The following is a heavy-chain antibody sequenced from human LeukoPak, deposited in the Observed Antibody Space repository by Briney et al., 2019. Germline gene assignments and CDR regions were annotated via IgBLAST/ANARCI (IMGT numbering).Heavy chain of an antibody. CDR1: GFIFSSYA. J-gene: IGHJ4*02. CDR3: ATTQDCSSASCYRPFDC. CDR2: ISSDGSNK. Sequence: GGSLSLSCAASGFIFSSYAMHWVRQAPGKGLEWVAVISSDGSNKDYVDSVKGRFTISRDNSQNTLYLQMNSLRVEDTAIYHCATTQDCSSASCYRPFDCWGQGTLVTVSS. V-gene: IGHV3-30*04. D-gene: IGHD2-2*01.